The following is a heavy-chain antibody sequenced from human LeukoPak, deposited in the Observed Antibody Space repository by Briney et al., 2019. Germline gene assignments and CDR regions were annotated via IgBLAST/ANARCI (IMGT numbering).Heavy chain of an antibody. J-gene: IGHJ4*02. CDR2: INHSGST. D-gene: IGHD5-18*01. CDR1: GGSFSSYY. Sequence: PSETLSLTCAVYGGSFSSYYWSWIRQPPGKGLEWIGEINHSGSTNYNPSLKSRVTISVDTSKNQFSLKLSSVTAADTAVYYCASSSAMVKWGFDYWGQGTLVTVSS. V-gene: IGHV4-34*01. CDR3: ASSSAMVKWGFDY.